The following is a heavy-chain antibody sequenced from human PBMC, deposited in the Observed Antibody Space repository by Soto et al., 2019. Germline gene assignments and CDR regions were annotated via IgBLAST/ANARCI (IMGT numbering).Heavy chain of an antibody. CDR1: GYTFTSYG. CDR3: ARRCRSTRCLDL. V-gene: IGHV1-18*01. Sequence: QVQLVQSGAEVKKPGASVKVSCKASGYTFTSYGICWVRQAPGQGLEWMGWISGYNGNTNYAQNLQGRVTMTTDTSSSTVYMELRSLRSDDTAVYYCARRCRSTRCLDLWGRGTLVIVSS. D-gene: IGHD2-2*01. J-gene: IGHJ2*01. CDR2: ISGYNGNT.